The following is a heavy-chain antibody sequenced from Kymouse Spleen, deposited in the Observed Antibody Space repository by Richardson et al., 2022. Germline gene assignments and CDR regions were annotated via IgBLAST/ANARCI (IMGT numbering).Heavy chain of an antibody. CDR3: AKDGALYNWFDP. D-gene: IGHD3-16*02,IGHD7-27*02. CDR1: GFTFSSYG. J-gene: IGHJ5*02. V-gene: IGHV3-30*18. CDR2: ISYDGSNK. Sequence: QVQLVESGGGVVQPGRSLRLSCAASGFTFSSYGMHWVRQAPGKGLEWVAVISYDGSNKYYADSVKGRFTISRDNSKNTLYLQMNSLRAEDTAVYYCAKDGALYNWFDPWGQGTLVTVSS.